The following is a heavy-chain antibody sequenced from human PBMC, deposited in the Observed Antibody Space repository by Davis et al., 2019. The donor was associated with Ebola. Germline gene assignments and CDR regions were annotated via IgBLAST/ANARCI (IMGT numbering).Heavy chain of an antibody. Sequence: SETLSLTCTVSGSSTGRSYWSWIRQPPGKGLEWIGYIYYSGSTNYNPSLKSRVTISVDTSKNQFSLKLSSVTAADTAVYYCTSNGLNDATDYWGQGTLVTVSS. CDR2: IYYSGST. CDR3: TSNGLNDATDY. V-gene: IGHV4-59*12. CDR1: GSSTGRSY. D-gene: IGHD1-1*01. J-gene: IGHJ4*02.